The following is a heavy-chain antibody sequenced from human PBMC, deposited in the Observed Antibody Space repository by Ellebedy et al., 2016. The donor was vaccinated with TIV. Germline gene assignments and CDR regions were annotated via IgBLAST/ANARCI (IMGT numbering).Heavy chain of an antibody. Sequence: GESLKISCAASGFTFSSYWMSWVRQAPGKGLEWVANIKQDGSEKYYVDSVKGRFTISRDNAKNSLYLQMNSLRAEDTAVYYCARTAVAGTLGAFDIWGQGTMVTVSS. CDR2: IKQDGSEK. V-gene: IGHV3-7*01. D-gene: IGHD6-19*01. CDR1: GFTFSSYW. J-gene: IGHJ3*02. CDR3: ARTAVAGTLGAFDI.